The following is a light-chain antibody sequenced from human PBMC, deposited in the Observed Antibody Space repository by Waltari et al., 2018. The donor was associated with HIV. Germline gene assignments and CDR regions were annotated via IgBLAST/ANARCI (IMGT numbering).Light chain of an antibody. CDR1: SLRSYY. V-gene: IGLV3-19*01. CDR3: NSRDSSGHHLV. Sequence: SSELTQDPAVSVALGQTVRITCPGDSLRSYYASWYSQKPGQAPLLVVYGNDKRPSGIPDRFSGSSSGTTASLTITGAQAEDEADYYCNSRDSSGHHLVFATGTRVTVL. J-gene: IGLJ1*01. CDR2: GND.